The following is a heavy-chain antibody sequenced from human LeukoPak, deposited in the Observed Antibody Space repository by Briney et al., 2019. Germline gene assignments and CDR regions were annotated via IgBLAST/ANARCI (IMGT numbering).Heavy chain of an antibody. D-gene: IGHD3-22*01. V-gene: IGHV3-53*01. Sequence: GGSLRLSCAASGFTVSSNYMSWVRQAPGKGLEWVSVIYSGGSIYYADSVKGRFTISRDNSKNTLYLQMNSLRAEDTAVYYCARGSRYSLYFDYWGQGTLVTVSS. J-gene: IGHJ4*02. CDR2: IYSGGSI. CDR1: GFTVSSNY. CDR3: ARGSRYSLYFDY.